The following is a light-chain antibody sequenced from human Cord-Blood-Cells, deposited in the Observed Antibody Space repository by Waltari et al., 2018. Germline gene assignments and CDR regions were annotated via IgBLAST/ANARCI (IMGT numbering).Light chain of an antibody. CDR2: AAS. CDR1: QSISSY. Sequence: DIQMTQSPSSLSASVGDRVTITGRASQSISSYLNWYQQKPGKAPKLLIYAASSLQSGVPSRFGGSGSGTDFTLTISRLQPEDFATYYCQQSYSTPVTFGPGTKVDIK. CDR3: QQSYSTPVT. V-gene: IGKV1-39*01. J-gene: IGKJ3*01.